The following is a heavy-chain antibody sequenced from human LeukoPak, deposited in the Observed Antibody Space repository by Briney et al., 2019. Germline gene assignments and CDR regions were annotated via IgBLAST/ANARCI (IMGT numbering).Heavy chain of an antibody. CDR1: GGSFSGYY. Sequence: PSETLSLTCAVYGGSFSGYYWSWIRQPPGKGLEWIGEINHSGSTNYNPSLKSRVTISVDTSKNQFSLKLSSVTAADTAVYYCARVGGGYCSSTSCYMDEYYYYYYMDAWGKGTTVTVSS. D-gene: IGHD2-2*02. CDR2: INHSGST. J-gene: IGHJ6*03. V-gene: IGHV4-34*01. CDR3: ARVGGGYCSSTSCYMDEYYYYYYMDA.